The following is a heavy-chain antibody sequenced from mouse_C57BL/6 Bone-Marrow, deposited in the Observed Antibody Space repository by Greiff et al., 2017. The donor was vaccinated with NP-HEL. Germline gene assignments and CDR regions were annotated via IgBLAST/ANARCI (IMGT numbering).Heavy chain of an antibody. V-gene: IGHV5-6*01. D-gene: IGHD4-1*01. J-gene: IGHJ3*01. CDR1: GFTFSSYG. Sequence: EVKLMESGGDLVKPGGSLKLSCAASGFTFSSYGMSWVRQTPDKRLAWVATISSGGSYTYYPDSVKGRFTISRDNAKNTLYLQMSSLKSEDTAMYYCARHRLGRGFAYWGQGTLVTVSA. CDR2: ISSGGSYT. CDR3: ARHRLGRGFAY.